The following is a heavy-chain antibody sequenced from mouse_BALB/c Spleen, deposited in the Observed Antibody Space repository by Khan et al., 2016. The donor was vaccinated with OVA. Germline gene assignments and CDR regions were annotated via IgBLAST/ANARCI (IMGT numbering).Heavy chain of an antibody. Sequence: QIQLVQSGPELKKPGETVKISCKASGYTFTNYGMNWVQQAPGKGLKWMGWINTYTEEPTYADDFKGRFAFSLETSASTAYLQINNLKNEDTATYCCASGGYWYFDVWGAGTTVTVSS. CDR3: ASGGYWYFDV. D-gene: IGHD1-1*02. J-gene: IGHJ1*01. CDR1: GYTFTNYG. CDR2: INTYTEEP. V-gene: IGHV9-3-1*01.